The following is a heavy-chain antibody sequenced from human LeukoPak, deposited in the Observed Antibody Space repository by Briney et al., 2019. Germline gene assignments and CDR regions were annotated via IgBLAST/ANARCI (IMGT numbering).Heavy chain of an antibody. D-gene: IGHD3-10*01. CDR2: ISSSGSTI. J-gene: IGHJ4*02. CDR1: GFTFSSYE. V-gene: IGHV3-48*03. Sequence: GGSLRLSCAASGFTFSSYEMNWVRRAPGKGLEWVSYISSSGSTIYYADSVKGRFTISRDNAKNSLYLQMNSLRAEDTAVYYCARETYGSGSYSYFAYWGQGTLVTVSS. CDR3: ARETYGSGSYSYFAY.